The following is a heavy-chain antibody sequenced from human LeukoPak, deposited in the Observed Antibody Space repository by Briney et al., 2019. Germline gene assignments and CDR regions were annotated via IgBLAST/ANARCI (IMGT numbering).Heavy chain of an antibody. CDR2: MNPNSGNT. CDR1: GYTFTSYD. J-gene: IGHJ4*02. Sequence: ASVKVSCKASGYTFTSYDINWVRQATGQGLEWMGWMNPNSGNTGYAQKFQGRVTMTRNTSISTAYMELSSLRSEDTAVYYCARLGHRKSVVVAAHVDYWGQGTLVTVSS. V-gene: IGHV1-8*01. CDR3: ARLGHRKSVVVAAHVDY. D-gene: IGHD2-15*01.